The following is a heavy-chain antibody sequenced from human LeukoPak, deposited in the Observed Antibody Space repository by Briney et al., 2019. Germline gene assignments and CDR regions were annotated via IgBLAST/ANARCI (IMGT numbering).Heavy chain of an antibody. CDR1: GFTFSSYS. CDR2: ISSSSSYI. CDR3: TRGGHAATGWHYFDY. J-gene: IGHJ4*02. Sequence: GGSLRLSCAASGFTFSSYSMNWVRQAPGKGLEWVSSISSSSSYIYYADSVKGRFTISRDNAKNTLYLQMSSLRAEDTAMYYCTRGGHAATGWHYFDYWGQGNMVTVSS. V-gene: IGHV3-21*01. D-gene: IGHD6-19*01.